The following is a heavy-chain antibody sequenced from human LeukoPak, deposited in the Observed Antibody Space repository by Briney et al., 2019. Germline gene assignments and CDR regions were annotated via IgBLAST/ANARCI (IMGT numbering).Heavy chain of an antibody. J-gene: IGHJ5*02. Sequence: SVKVSCKASGGTFSSYAISWVRQAPGQGLEWMGGIIPIFATAKYAQKFQGRVTISTDESTTTAYMELSSLRSEDTAVYYCARGRDWFDPWGQRTLVTVSS. V-gene: IGHV1-69*05. CDR1: GGTFSSYA. CDR2: IIPIFATA. CDR3: ARGRDWFDP.